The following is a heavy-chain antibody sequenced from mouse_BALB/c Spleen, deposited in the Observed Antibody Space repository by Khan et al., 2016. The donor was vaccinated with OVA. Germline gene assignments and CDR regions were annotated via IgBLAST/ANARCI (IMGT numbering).Heavy chain of an antibody. CDR2: INPSNAYT. CDR1: GYTFTSYT. J-gene: IGHJ3*01. D-gene: IGHD2-14*01. CDR3: VRDGADHRNDGWFAY. Sequence: QVQLQQSGAELARPGASVKMSCKASGYTFTSYTIHWIKLRPGQGLEWIGYINPSNAYTNYNQRFKDTATLTADKSSPTAYIQLSSLTSDDSAVYYCVRDGADHRNDGWFAYWGLGTLVTVSA. V-gene: IGHV1-4*01.